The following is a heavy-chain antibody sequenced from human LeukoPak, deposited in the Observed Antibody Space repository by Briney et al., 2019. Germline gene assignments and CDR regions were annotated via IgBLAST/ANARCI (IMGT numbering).Heavy chain of an antibody. CDR1: GYTFTSYD. Sequence: GASVKVSCKASGYTFTSYDINWVRQATGQGLEWMGWMNPNSGNTGYAQKFQGGVTMTRNTSISTAYMELSSLRSEDTAVYYCARVGMGYYDSSGYYYYFYYYYYGMDVWGQGTTVTVSS. D-gene: IGHD3-22*01. J-gene: IGHJ6*02. V-gene: IGHV1-8*01. CDR3: ARVGMGYYDSSGYYYYFYYYYYGMDV. CDR2: MNPNSGNT.